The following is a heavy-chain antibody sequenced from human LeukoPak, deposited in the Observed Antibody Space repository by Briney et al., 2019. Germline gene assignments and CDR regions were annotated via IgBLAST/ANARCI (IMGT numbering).Heavy chain of an antibody. CDR2: IKQDGSVK. CDR3: ARSSGWLVDY. J-gene: IGHJ4*02. CDR1: GFTFSSYW. D-gene: IGHD6-19*01. Sequence: GGSLRLSCVASGFTFSSYWMSWVRQAPGKGLEWVANIKQDGSVKNYVDSVKGRLTISRDNAKNSLYLQMNSLRAEDTAVYYCARSSGWLVDYWGQGTLVTVSS. V-gene: IGHV3-7*01.